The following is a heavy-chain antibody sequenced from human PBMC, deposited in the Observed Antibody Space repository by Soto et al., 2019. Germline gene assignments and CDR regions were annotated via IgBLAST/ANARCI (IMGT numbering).Heavy chain of an antibody. D-gene: IGHD7-27*01. Sequence: QVQLQESGPGLVKPSETLSLTCSVSGGSFINHYWTWIRRPPGRGLEWIGYIYYNGNTNYNPSLKSRVTMSVDTSRNQISLKLTTVTAADTAVYYCTRANWYSEYWGQGTLVTVSS. CDR1: GGSFINHY. V-gene: IGHV4-59*11. CDR2: IYYNGNT. CDR3: TRANWYSEY. J-gene: IGHJ4*02.